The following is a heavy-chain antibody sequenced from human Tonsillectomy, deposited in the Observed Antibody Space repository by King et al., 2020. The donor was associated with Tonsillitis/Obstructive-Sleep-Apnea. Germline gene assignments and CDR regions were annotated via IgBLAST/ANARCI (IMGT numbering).Heavy chain of an antibody. Sequence: VQLVESGGGLVQPGGSRSLSGAASGFTFSSYAMSWVRKAPGKGLRWFSGISGSGDIPYYPTSVRGRFTISRANSKNTLYLQMNSLRAEDTAVYYCAKVRSEVVVAATNYWGRGTLVTVSS. CDR1: GFTFSSYA. V-gene: IGHV3-23*04. CDR2: ISGSGDIP. J-gene: IGHJ4*02. D-gene: IGHD2-15*01. CDR3: AKVRSEVVVAATNY.